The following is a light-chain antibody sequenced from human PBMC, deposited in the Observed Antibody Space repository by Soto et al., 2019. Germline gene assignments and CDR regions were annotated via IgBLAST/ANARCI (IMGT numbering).Light chain of an antibody. J-gene: IGKJ1*01. CDR1: QSVSNNY. CDR3: QQYGSSPT. V-gene: IGKV3-20*01. CDR2: DVS. Sequence: EIVLTQSPGTLSLSPGERATLSCRSSQSVSNNYLAWYQQKPDQAPRLVIYDVSGRATGIPDRFSGSGSGTDFTLTISRLEPEDFAVYYCQQYGSSPTFGQGTKMEIK.